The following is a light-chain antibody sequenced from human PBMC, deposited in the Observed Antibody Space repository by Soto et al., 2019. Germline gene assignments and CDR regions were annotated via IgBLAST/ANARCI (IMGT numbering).Light chain of an antibody. CDR2: KVS. Sequence: DIPMSQSPSTLSASVGDRVTITCRASESIGDWLAWFQQKPGKAPNLLIYKVSTLESGVPSRFSGSGSGTEFTLTISSLKPDDFATYYCQQYMRYWTFGQGTKVEIK. CDR1: ESIGDW. J-gene: IGKJ1*01. CDR3: QQYMRYWT. V-gene: IGKV1-5*03.